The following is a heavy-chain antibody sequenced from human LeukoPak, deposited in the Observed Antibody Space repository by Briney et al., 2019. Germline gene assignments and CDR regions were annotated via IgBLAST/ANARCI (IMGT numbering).Heavy chain of an antibody. Sequence: PGGSLRLSCAASGFTFDDYAMHWVRQAPGKGLEWVSGISWNSGSMGYADSVKGRFTISRDNAKNSLYLQMNSLRAEDTALYYCAKDISSGWYQALDVWGKGTTVTISS. V-gene: IGHV3-9*01. J-gene: IGHJ6*04. CDR2: ISWNSGSM. CDR1: GFTFDDYA. D-gene: IGHD6-19*01. CDR3: AKDISSGWYQALDV.